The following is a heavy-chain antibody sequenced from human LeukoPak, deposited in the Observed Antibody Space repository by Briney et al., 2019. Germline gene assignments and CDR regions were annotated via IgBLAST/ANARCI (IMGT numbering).Heavy chain of an antibody. CDR1: GFTFSSYW. D-gene: IGHD3-3*01. CDR2: INSEWSST. CDR3: ARDDFFDY. Sequence: QPGGSLRLSCAASGFTFSSYWMHWVRQAPEKGLVWVSRINSEWSSTSYADSVKGRFTISRDNAKNTLYLQMNSLRAEDTAVYYCARDDFFDYWGQGTLVTVSS. V-gene: IGHV3-74*01. J-gene: IGHJ4*02.